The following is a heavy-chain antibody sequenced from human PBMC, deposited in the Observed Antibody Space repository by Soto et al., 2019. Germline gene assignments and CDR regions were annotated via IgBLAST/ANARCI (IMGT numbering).Heavy chain of an antibody. V-gene: IGHV3-23*01. D-gene: IGHD6-19*01. J-gene: IGHJ4*02. CDR1: GFTFSSHA. CDR3: ANIILREQWLEDN. CDR2: IGASGGPI. Sequence: GGSLRLSCAVSGFTFSSHAMSWVRQAPGKGLEWVSSIGASGGPIFYADSLKGRFTISRDNSKNTLYLQMNSLRVDDTAIYYCANIILREQWLEDNWGQGTLVTVSS.